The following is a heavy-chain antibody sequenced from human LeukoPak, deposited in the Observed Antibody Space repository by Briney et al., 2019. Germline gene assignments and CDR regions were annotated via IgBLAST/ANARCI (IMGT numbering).Heavy chain of an antibody. CDR1: GYTFTSYG. CDR3: ARGDFSVSSEFDY. J-gene: IGHJ4*02. Sequence: SVKVSCKASGYTFTSYGISWVRQAPGQGLEWIGWISAYNGNTNYAQKLQGRVTMTTDTSTCTAYMELRSLRSGDTAVYYCARGDFSVSSEFDYWGQGTLVTVSS. D-gene: IGHD3-3*01. V-gene: IGHV1-18*01. CDR2: ISAYNGNT.